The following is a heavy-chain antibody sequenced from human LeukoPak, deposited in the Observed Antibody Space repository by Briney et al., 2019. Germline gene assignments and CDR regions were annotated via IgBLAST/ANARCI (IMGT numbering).Heavy chain of an antibody. Sequence: ASVKVSCKASEYTFSSYDINWVRQATGQGLEWMGWMNPNSGNTAYAQKFQGRVTMSRDTSMSTAYMELSSLRSEDTAVYYCARLPKYSRPLDYWGQGTLVTVSS. CDR3: ARLPKYSRPLDY. J-gene: IGHJ4*02. CDR1: EYTFSSYD. D-gene: IGHD6-6*01. CDR2: MNPNSGNT. V-gene: IGHV1-8*02.